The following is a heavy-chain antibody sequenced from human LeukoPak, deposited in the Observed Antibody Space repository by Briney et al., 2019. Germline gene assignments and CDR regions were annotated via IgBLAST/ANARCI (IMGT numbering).Heavy chain of an antibody. V-gene: IGHV3-33*01. D-gene: IGHD3-22*01. J-gene: IGHJ5*02. CDR1: GFTFSSYG. CDR3: ARGRGYDSSGYYYVGNWFDP. CDR2: IWYDGSNK. Sequence: PGRSLRLSCAASGFTFSSYGMHWVRQAPGKGLEWVAVIWYDGSNKYYADSVKGRFTISRDNSKNTLYLQMNSLRAEDTAVYYSARGRGYDSSGYYYVGNWFDPWGQGTLVTVSS.